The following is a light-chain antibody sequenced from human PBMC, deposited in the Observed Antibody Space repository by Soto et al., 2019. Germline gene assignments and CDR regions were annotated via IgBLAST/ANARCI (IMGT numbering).Light chain of an antibody. CDR1: QSVSSSY. V-gene: IGKV3-20*01. J-gene: IGKJ2*01. CDR2: GAS. Sequence: EIVLTQSPGTLSLSPGERATLSCRASQSVSSSYLAWYQQKPGQAPRVLIHGASSRATGIPDRFSGSGSGTDFTLTISRLEPEDFAMYFCPQYGKPPPNAFGPGTKVEIK. CDR3: PQYGKPPPNA.